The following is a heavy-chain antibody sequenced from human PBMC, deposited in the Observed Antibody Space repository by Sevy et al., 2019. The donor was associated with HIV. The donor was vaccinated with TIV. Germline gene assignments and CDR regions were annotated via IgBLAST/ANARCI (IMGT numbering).Heavy chain of an antibody. CDR1: GFTFSSYW. Sequence: GGSLRLSCAASGFTFSSYWMHWVRQAPGKGLVWVSRINSDGSSTSYADSVKGRCTISRDNAKNTLYLQMNSLRAEDTAVYYCARARSGPHDAFDIWGQGTMVTVSS. J-gene: IGHJ3*02. D-gene: IGHD2-15*01. V-gene: IGHV3-74*01. CDR2: INSDGSST. CDR3: ARARSGPHDAFDI.